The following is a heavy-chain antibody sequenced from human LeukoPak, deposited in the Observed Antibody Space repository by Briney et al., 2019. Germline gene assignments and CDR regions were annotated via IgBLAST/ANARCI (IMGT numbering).Heavy chain of an antibody. V-gene: IGHV1-69*10. Sequence: SVKVSCKASGCTFSSYAISWVRQAPGQGLEWMGGIIPILGIENYAQKFQGRVTITADKSTSTAYMELSSLRSEDTAVYYCARDLDYDSSGCFDYWGQGTLVTVSS. J-gene: IGHJ4*02. D-gene: IGHD3-22*01. CDR1: GCTFSSYA. CDR3: ARDLDYDSSGCFDY. CDR2: IIPILGIE.